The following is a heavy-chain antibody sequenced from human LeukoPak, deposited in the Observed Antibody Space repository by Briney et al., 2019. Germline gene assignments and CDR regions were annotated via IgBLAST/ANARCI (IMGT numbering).Heavy chain of an antibody. CDR1: GFTFRSYW. J-gene: IGHJ4*02. CDR2: IKQDGSKK. V-gene: IGHV3-7*01. CDR3: ARGGSAAAGPVDY. D-gene: IGHD6-13*01. Sequence: GGSLRLSCAASGFTFRSYWMTWVRQAPGKGLEWVAAIKQDGSKKYYVDSVKGRFSISRDNAKNSVYLQMNSLSVEDTAVYYCARGGSAAAGPVDYWGQGTLVTVSS.